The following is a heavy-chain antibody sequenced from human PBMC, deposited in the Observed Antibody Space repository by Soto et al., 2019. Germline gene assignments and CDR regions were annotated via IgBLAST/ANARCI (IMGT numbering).Heavy chain of an antibody. Sequence: EVQLVESGGGLVQPGGSLRLSCVASGFTFSIYNMNWVRQAPGKGLEWVAYITSGSSTIYYADSVKGRFTISRDNAKNSLFLQMNSLRDDAAAVYYCARDEDITISGVVMTKPFDSWGQGTLVTVSS. D-gene: IGHD3-3*01. CDR2: ITSGSSTI. CDR1: GFTFSIYN. CDR3: ARDEDITISGVVMTKPFDS. V-gene: IGHV3-48*02. J-gene: IGHJ4*02.